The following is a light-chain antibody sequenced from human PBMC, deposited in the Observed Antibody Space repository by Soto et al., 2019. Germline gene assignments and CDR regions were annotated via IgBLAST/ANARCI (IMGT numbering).Light chain of an antibody. CDR1: SSDVGGYNY. V-gene: IGLV2-14*01. J-gene: IGLJ1*01. CDR2: EVS. Sequence: QSVLTQPASVSGSPGQSITISCTGTSSDVGGYNYVSWYQQHPGKAPKLMIYEVSNRPSGVSSRFSGSKSGNTASLTISGLQAEDEADYYCSSYTSSSTLLYVFGTGTKVTVL. CDR3: SSYTSSSTLLYV.